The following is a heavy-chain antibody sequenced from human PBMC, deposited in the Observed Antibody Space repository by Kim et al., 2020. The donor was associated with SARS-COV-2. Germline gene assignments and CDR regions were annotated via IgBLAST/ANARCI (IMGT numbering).Heavy chain of an antibody. CDR2: T. CDR3: ATTLAARTFDY. V-gene: IGHV1-24*01. Sequence: TIYAQKFQGRVTMTEDTSTDTAYMELSSLRSEDTAVYYCATTLAARTFDYWGQGTLVTVSS. D-gene: IGHD6-6*01. J-gene: IGHJ4*02.